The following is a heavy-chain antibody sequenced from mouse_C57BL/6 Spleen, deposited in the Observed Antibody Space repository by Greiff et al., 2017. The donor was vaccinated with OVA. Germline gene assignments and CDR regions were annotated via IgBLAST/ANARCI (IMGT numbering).Heavy chain of an antibody. V-gene: IGHV10-1*01. D-gene: IGHD2-4*01. CDR2: IRSKSNNYAT. Sequence: DVQLVESGGGLVQPKGSLKLSCAASGFSFNTYAMNWVRQAPGKGLEWVARIRSKSNNYATYYADSVKDRFTISRDDSESMLYLQMNNLKTEDTAMYYCVRQDYDLYYFDYWGQGTTLTVSS. CDR1: GFSFNTYA. J-gene: IGHJ2*01. CDR3: VRQDYDLYYFDY.